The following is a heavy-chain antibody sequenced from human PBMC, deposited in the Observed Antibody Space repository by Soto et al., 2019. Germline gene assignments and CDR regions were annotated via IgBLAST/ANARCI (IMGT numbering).Heavy chain of an antibody. D-gene: IGHD5-18*01. CDR3: GRLKIQGSWFDT. Sequence: LTCTVADGYIGGGDYCWSCIRQPPGKGLEWIGYVYYSGSTYYNPSLKSRVTISVDTSKNQFSLKLSSVTAADTAVYYCGRLKIQGSWFDTWGQGTLGTVSS. J-gene: IGHJ5*02. V-gene: IGHV4-30-4*01. CDR2: VYYSGST. CDR1: DGYIGGGDYC.